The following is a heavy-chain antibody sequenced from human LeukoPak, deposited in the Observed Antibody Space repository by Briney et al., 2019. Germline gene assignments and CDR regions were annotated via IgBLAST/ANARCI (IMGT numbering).Heavy chain of an antibody. J-gene: IGHJ4*02. CDR3: ARDVDTASYYFDY. CDR1: GFTFSSYW. Sequence: GGSLRLSCAASGFTFSSYWMSWVRQAPGKGLVWVANIKQDGSEKYYVDSVKGRFTISRDNAKNSLYLQMNSLRAEDTAVYYCARDVDTASYYFDYWGQGTLVTVSS. V-gene: IGHV3-7*01. CDR2: IKQDGSEK. D-gene: IGHD5-18*01.